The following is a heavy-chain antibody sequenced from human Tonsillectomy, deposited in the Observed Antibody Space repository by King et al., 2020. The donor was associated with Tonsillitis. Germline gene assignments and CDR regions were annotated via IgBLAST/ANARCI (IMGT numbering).Heavy chain of an antibody. V-gene: IGHV2-5*02. CDR3: AHRPFDGEVFDY. D-gene: IGHD3-10*01. CDR1: GFSVITSGVG. Sequence: TLKESGPTLVKPTQTLTLTCTFSGFSVITSGVGVGWIRQPPGKALEWLALIYWDDDKRYSPSLKSRLTITKDTSKNQVVLTMTNMDPVDTATYYCAHRPFDGEVFDYWGQEPWSPSPQ. CDR2: IYWDDDK. J-gene: IGHJ4*01.